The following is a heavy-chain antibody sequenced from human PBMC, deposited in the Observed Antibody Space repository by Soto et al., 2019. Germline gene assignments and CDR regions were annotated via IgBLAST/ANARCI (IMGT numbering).Heavy chain of an antibody. CDR1: GFTVSSDY. J-gene: IGHJ4*02. V-gene: IGHV3-53*01. D-gene: IGHD5-12*01. CDR2: IYAGGST. CDR3: AGPVASDY. Sequence: GGSLRLSCVVSGFTVSSDYMSWVRQAPGKGLEWISVIYAGGSTYYAESVKGRFTISRDNSKNTLYLQMNSLRADDTGVYYCAGPVASDYWGQGPRVPVSS.